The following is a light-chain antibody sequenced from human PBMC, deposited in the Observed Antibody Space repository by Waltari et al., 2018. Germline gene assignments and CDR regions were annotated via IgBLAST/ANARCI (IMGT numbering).Light chain of an antibody. Sequence: EIVLTQSPGTLSLSPGERATLSCRASQSVGRTLAWYQQKPGQAPRLLIYAASNRATGIPDRFSGSGSGTDFSLTISRLEPEDFVVYYCQHYVRLPATFGQGTKVAIK. CDR1: QSVGRT. CDR3: QHYVRLPAT. J-gene: IGKJ1*01. CDR2: AAS. V-gene: IGKV3-20*01.